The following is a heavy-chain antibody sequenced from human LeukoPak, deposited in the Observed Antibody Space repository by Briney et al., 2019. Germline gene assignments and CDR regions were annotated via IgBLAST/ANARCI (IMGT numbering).Heavy chain of an antibody. Sequence: PSETLSLTCNVAGVSVNSYYWGWIRQPPGKGLEWIAYIFYDGTTNYNPSLKSRVTISMDTSRNQYSLRLTSVTAADTAVYYCARGTTVTTPDYWGQGTLVTVSS. CDR3: ARGTTVTTPDY. D-gene: IGHD4-17*01. CDR2: IFYDGTT. CDR1: GVSVNSYY. J-gene: IGHJ4*02. V-gene: IGHV4-59*08.